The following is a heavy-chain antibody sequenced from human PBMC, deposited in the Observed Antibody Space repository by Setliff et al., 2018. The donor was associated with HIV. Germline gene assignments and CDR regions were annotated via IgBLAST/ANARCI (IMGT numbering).Heavy chain of an antibody. CDR2: ISPKYGGT. J-gene: IGHJ4*02. CDR1: GYSFSDYY. D-gene: IGHD2-2*01. Sequence: ASVKVSCKASGYSFSDYYIHWVRQAPGHGFQWMGWISPKYGGTNYAQNFQGRVTMTRDTSISTAYMELSSLGSDDKAVYFCARDTSSSYWGQGTPVTVSS. CDR3: ARDTSSSY. V-gene: IGHV1-2*02.